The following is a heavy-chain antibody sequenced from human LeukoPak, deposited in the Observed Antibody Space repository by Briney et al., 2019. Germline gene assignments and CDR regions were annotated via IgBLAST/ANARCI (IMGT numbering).Heavy chain of an antibody. CDR2: INSDGSST. Sequence: GGSLRLSCAASGFTFSSYWMHWVRQAPGKGLVWVSRINSDGSSTSYADSVKGRFTISRDNAMNTLYLQMNSLRAEDTAVYYCALYYDFWSGYDYWGQGTLVTVSS. D-gene: IGHD3-3*01. CDR3: ALYYDFWSGYDY. J-gene: IGHJ4*02. CDR1: GFTFSSYW. V-gene: IGHV3-74*01.